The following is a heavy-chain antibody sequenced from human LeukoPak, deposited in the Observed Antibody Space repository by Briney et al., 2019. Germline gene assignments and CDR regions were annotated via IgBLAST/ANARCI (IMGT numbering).Heavy chain of an antibody. D-gene: IGHD3-9*01. J-gene: IGHJ4*02. CDR2: NISNGGST. CDR1: GFTFSSHT. V-gene: IGHV3-64*01. Sequence: PGGSLRLSCAASGFTFSSHTMHWVRQARGKGLEYVSANISNGGSTYCANSVKGRFTVSRDNSKNTLYLQLGSLRAEDMGVYDCARVMGGYYEILTAPLDFWGQGTLVTVSS. CDR3: ARVMGGYYEILTAPLDF.